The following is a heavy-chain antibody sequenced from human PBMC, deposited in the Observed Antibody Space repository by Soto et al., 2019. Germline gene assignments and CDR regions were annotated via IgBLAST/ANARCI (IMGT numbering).Heavy chain of an antibody. CDR1: GGSVSSGSYC. CDR2: IYYSGST. D-gene: IGHD3-22*01. Sequence: SETLSLTCTVSGGSVSSGSYCWTWIRQPPGKGLDWIGCIYYSGSTSYNPSLKSRVTISVDTSKSQFSLKLTSVTAADRAVYYCARGSVDTVDSSGFYEYWGQGTPVTVSS. V-gene: IGHV4-61*01. J-gene: IGHJ4*02. CDR3: ARGSVDTVDSSGFYEY.